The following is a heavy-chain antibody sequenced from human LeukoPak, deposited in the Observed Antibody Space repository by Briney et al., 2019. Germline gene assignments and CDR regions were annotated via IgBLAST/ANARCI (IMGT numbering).Heavy chain of an antibody. Sequence: SGTLSLTCAVSGGSISSSNWWSWVRQPPGKGLEWIGEIYHSGSTNYNPSLKSRVTISVDKSKNQFSLKLSSVTAADTAVYYCARAGRVAYLRGDYQFDYWGQGTLVTVSS. J-gene: IGHJ4*02. D-gene: IGHD4-17*01. V-gene: IGHV4-4*02. CDR1: GGSISSSNW. CDR3: ARAGRVAYLRGDYQFDY. CDR2: IYHSGST.